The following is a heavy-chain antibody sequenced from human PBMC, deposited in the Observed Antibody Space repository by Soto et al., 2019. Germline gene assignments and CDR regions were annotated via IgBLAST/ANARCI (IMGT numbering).Heavy chain of an antibody. V-gene: IGHV4-31*03. CDR2: IYYSGST. D-gene: IGHD4-17*01. CDR3: ARDDATVTTWDAFDI. J-gene: IGHJ3*02. CDR1: GGSISSGGYY. Sequence: QVQLQESGPGLVKPSQTLSLTCTVSGGSISSGGYYWSWIRQHPGKGLEWIGYIYYSGSTYYNPSLKRRVTISVDTSKNQFSLKLSSVTAADTAVYYCARDDATVTTWDAFDIWGQGTMVTVSS.